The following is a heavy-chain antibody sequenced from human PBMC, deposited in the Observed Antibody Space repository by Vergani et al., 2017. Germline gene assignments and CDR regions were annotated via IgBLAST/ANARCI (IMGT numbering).Heavy chain of an antibody. D-gene: IGHD1-26*01. CDR1: GGTFSSYA. Sequence: QVQLVQSGAEVKKPGSSVKVSCKASGGTFSSYAISWVRQAPGQGLEWMGGIIPIFGTANYAQKFQGRVTITADESTSTAYMGLSSLRSEYTAVYYCAAQWDNSYFDYWGQGTLVTVSS. CDR3: AAQWDNSYFDY. J-gene: IGHJ4*02. V-gene: IGHV1-69*01. CDR2: IIPIFGTA.